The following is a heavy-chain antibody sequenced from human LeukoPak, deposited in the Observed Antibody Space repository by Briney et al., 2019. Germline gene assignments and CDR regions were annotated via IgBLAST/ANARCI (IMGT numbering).Heavy chain of an antibody. CDR2: INHSGST. J-gene: IGHJ6*04. CDR3: ARGLWFGELDV. Sequence: SETLSLTCAVYGGSFSGYYWSWIRQPPGKGLERIGEINHSGSTNYNPSLKSRVTISVDTSKNQFSLKLSSVTAADTAVYYCARGLWFGELDVWGKGTTVTVSS. V-gene: IGHV4-34*01. D-gene: IGHD3-10*01. CDR1: GGSFSGYY.